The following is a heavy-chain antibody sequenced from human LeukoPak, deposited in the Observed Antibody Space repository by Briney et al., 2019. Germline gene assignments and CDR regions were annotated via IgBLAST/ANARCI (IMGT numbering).Heavy chain of an antibody. D-gene: IGHD3-16*01. V-gene: IGHV1-69*04. J-gene: IGHJ4*02. Sequence: ASVKVSCKASGGTFSSYAISWVRQAPGQGLEWMGRIIPILGIANYAQKFQGRVTITADKSTSTAYMELSSLRVEDTAIYYCARDPWGTHAYWGQGTLVTVSS. CDR3: ARDPWGTHAY. CDR1: GGTFSSYA. CDR2: IIPILGIA.